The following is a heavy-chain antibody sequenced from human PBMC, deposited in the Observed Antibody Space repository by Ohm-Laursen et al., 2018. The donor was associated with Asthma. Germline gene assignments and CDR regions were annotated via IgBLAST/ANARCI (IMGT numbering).Heavy chain of an antibody. CDR1: GGTFSSYA. CDR2: IIPIFGTA. D-gene: IGHD6-19*01. CDR3: ARGRLVRSSGSVLDWFDP. J-gene: IGHJ5*02. V-gene: IGHV1-69*13. Sequence: SVKVSCKASGGTFSSYAISWVRQAPGQGLEWMGGIIPIFGTANYAQKFQGRVTITADESTSTAYMELSSLRSEDTAVYYCARGRLVRSSGSVLDWFDPWGQGTLVTVPS.